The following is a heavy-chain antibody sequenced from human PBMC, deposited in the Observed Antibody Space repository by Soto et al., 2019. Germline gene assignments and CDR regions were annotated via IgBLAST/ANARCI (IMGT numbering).Heavy chain of an antibody. J-gene: IGHJ3*02. D-gene: IGHD3-22*01. Sequence: GGSLRLSCAASGFTFSSYSINWVRQAPGEGLEWVSSISSTSSYIYYADSVKGRFTISRDNAKNSLYLQMNSLRAEDTAVYYCARVITMIVAADAFDIWGQGTMVTVSS. V-gene: IGHV3-21*01. CDR2: ISSTSSYI. CDR3: ARVITMIVAADAFDI. CDR1: GFTFSSYS.